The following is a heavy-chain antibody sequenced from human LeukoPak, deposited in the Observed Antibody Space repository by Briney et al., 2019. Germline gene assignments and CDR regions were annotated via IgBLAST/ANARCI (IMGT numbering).Heavy chain of an antibody. CDR1: GFTFSSYA. V-gene: IGHV3-23*01. CDR3: AKDRSRWELLRGADY. CDR2: ISGSGGST. D-gene: IGHD1-26*01. Sequence: GGSLRLSCAASGFTFSSYAMSWVRQAPGKGLEWVSAISGSGGSTYYADSVKGRFTISRDNSKNTLYLQMNSLRAEDTAVYYCAKDRSRWELLRGADYWGQGTLVTVSS. J-gene: IGHJ4*02.